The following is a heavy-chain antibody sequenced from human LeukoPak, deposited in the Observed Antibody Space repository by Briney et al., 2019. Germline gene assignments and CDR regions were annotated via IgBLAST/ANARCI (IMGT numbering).Heavy chain of an antibody. CDR2: IYPGDSDT. J-gene: IGHJ4*02. D-gene: IGHD5-24*01. Sequence: GESLKISCKGSGSSFTTYWIGWVRPMPGKGLGWMGIIYPGDSDTRYSPSFQGQVTISADKSISTAYLQWSSLKASDTATYYCARSEMATVLSQDYWGQGTLVTVSS. CDR3: ARSEMATVLSQDY. V-gene: IGHV5-51*01. CDR1: GSSFTTYW.